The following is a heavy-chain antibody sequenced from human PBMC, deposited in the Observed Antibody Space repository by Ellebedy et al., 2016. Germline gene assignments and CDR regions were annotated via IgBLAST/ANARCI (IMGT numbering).Heavy chain of an antibody. CDR2: ISAGGDNT. Sequence: GGSLRLXXATSGFTFRNYFMTWIRQAPGKGLEWVATISAGGDNTFFADSVKGRFTISRDNSKNTLYLQMNNLRVEDTALYYCRQGHYFDQWGQGALVTVSS. CDR3: RQGHYFDQ. J-gene: IGHJ4*02. CDR1: GFTFRNYF. V-gene: IGHV3-23*01.